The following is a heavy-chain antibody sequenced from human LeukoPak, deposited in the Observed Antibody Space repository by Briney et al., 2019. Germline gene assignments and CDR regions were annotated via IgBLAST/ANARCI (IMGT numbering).Heavy chain of an antibody. J-gene: IGHJ5*02. CDR2: IYHSGST. D-gene: IGHD3-9*01. CDR1: GYSISSGYY. V-gene: IGHV4-38-2*02. Sequence: PSETLSLTCTVSGYSISSGYYWGWIRQPPGKGLEWIGSIYHSGSTYYNPSLKSRVTISVDTSKNQFSLKLSSVTAADTAVYYCARLRYFDTWGQGTLVTVSS. CDR3: ARLRYFDT.